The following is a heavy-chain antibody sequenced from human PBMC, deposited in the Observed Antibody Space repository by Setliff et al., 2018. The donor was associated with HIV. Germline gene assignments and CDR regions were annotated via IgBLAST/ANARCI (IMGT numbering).Heavy chain of an antibody. J-gene: IGHJ4*02. Sequence: SETLSLTCTVSGDSINNYYWSWIRQPPGKGLEWIGYVYSTGSTNSKSSLESRVTISVDTSKNQLSLKLRSVAAADTAVYYCARGGYRDGYDYWGQGTLVTVSS. CDR1: GDSINNYY. CDR2: VYSTGST. V-gene: IGHV4-59*01. CDR3: ARGGYRDGYDY. D-gene: IGHD5-18*01.